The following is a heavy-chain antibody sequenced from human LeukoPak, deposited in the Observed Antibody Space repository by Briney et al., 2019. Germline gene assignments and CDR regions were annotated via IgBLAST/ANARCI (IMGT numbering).Heavy chain of an antibody. J-gene: IGHJ6*03. CDR3: ARTTEAHSWRTRYYDYYMDV. CDR1: GGSISSYY. Sequence: SETLSVTCTVSGGSISSYYWSWIRQPAGKGLEWIGRIYTSGSTNYNPSLKSRVTMSVDTSKNQFSLKLSSVTAADTAVYYCARTTEAHSWRTRYYDYYMDVWGKGTTVTVSS. CDR2: IYTSGST. D-gene: IGHD6-13*01. V-gene: IGHV4-4*07.